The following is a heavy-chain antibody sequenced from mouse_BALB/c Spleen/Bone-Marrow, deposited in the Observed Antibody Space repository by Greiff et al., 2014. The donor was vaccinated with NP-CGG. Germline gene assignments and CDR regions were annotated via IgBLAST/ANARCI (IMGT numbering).Heavy chain of an antibody. CDR3: ARSRGYYVDY. CDR2: IYPGDGDT. Sequence: VQLQESGAELVRPGSSVKISCKASGYAFSSYWMNWVKQRPGQGLEWIGRIYPGDGDTNYNGKFKGKATLTADKSSSTAYMQLSSLTSEDSAVYFCARSRGYYVDYWGQGTTLTVSS. CDR1: GYAFSSYW. J-gene: IGHJ2*01. V-gene: IGHV1-80*01.